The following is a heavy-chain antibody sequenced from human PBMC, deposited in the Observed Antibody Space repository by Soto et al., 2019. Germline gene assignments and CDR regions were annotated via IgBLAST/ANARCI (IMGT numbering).Heavy chain of an antibody. Sequence: SQTLSLTCTVSVGSITNYYWTWIRQPAWNVLEWIGRIYASGDTYYNPSLINRVTMSVDTSKNQFSLRLSSVTAAHTAIYYCARDAYYFDTRGYYLVDYWGQGTLVTVSS. V-gene: IGHV4-4*07. D-gene: IGHD3-22*01. CDR2: IYASGDT. J-gene: IGHJ4*02. CDR1: VGSITNYY. CDR3: ARDAYYFDTRGYYLVDY.